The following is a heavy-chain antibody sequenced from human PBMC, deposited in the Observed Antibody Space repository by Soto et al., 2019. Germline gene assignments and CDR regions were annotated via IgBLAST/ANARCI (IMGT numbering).Heavy chain of an antibody. CDR1: GFTFSSYA. J-gene: IGHJ5*02. Sequence: PGGSLRLSCAASGFTFSSYAMHWVRQAPGKGLEWVAVISYDGSNKYYADSVKGRFTISRDNSKNTLYLQMNSLRAEDTAVYYCAGDPSYSSGWPIGGWFDPWGQGTLVTVSS. CDR2: ISYDGSNK. V-gene: IGHV3-30-3*01. D-gene: IGHD6-19*01. CDR3: AGDPSYSSGWPIGGWFDP.